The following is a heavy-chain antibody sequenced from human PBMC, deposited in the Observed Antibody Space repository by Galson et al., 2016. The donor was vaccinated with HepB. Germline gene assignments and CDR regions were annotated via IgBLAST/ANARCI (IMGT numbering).Heavy chain of an antibody. CDR1: GYNFNSYW. V-gene: IGHV5-10-1*01. J-gene: IGHJ6*02. Sequence: QSGAEVKKPGESLRISCKGSGYNFNSYWISWVRQMPGKGLEWMGRIDLGDSYTRYSPSFQGHVTISTDRSISTVYLQWSSLRTSDSAMYYCARHQADCRGGSCDGMDVWGQGTTVTVSS. CDR2: IDLGDSYT. D-gene: IGHD2-15*01. CDR3: ARHQADCRGGSCDGMDV.